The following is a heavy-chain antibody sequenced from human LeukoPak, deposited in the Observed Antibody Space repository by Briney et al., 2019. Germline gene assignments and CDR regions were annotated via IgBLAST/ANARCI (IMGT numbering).Heavy chain of an antibody. CDR2: IKQDGSEK. V-gene: IGHV3-7*01. Sequence: GGSLRLSCAASGFTFSSYWMSWVRQAPGKGLEWVANIKQDGSEKYYVDSVKGRFTISRDNAKNSLYLQMNSLRAEDTAVYYCARGSDYYYYYGMGVWGQGTTVTVSS. CDR3: ARGSDYYYYYGMGV. J-gene: IGHJ6*02. CDR1: GFTFSSYW.